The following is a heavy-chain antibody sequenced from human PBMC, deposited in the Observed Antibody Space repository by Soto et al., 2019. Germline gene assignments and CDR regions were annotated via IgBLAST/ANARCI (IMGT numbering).Heavy chain of an antibody. V-gene: IGHV3-23*01. D-gene: IGHD1-26*01. CDR3: TKAWASGSYFDY. Sequence: EVQLLESGGGLVQPGGSLRLSCAASGFTFSSDAMSWVRQAPGKGLECVSAISGSGGSTYYADSVKGRFTISRDNSKNTLHLQMNSLRAEDTAVYSCTKAWASGSYFDYWGQGTLVTVSS. CDR2: ISGSGGST. J-gene: IGHJ4*02. CDR1: GFTFSSDA.